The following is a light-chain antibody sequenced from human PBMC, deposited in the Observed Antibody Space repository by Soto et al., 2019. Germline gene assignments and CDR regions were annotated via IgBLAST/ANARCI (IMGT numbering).Light chain of an antibody. J-gene: IGKJ2*01. CDR3: KQYYSTPYT. Sequence: DIVMTQSPDSLAVSLGERATINCKSSQSVLYSSNNKNYLAWYQQKPGQPPKLLIYWASTRESGVPDRFSGSGSGTEFTLTISSLQAEDVGFYYCKQYYSTPYTFGPGTKLEIK. V-gene: IGKV4-1*01. CDR2: WAS. CDR1: QSVLYSSNNKNY.